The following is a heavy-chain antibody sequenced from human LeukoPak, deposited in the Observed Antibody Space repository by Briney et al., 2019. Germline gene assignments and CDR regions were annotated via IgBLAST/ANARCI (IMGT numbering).Heavy chain of an antibody. CDR2: INHSGST. CDR1: GGSFSGYY. J-gene: IGHJ4*02. V-gene: IGHV4-34*01. Sequence: SETLSLTCAVYGGSFSGYYWRWIRQPPGKGLEWIGEINHSGSTNYNPSLKSRVTISVDTSKNQFSLKLSSVTAADTAVYYCARGSSSYYDSSGYYYGAWYFDYWGQGTLVTVSS. CDR3: ARGSSSYYDSSGYYYGAWYFDY. D-gene: IGHD3-22*01.